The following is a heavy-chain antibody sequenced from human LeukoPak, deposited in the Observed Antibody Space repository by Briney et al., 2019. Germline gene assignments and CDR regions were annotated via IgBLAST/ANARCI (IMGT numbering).Heavy chain of an antibody. Sequence: GGCLRLSCAASGFTFSSYWMSWVRQAPGKGLEWVANIKQDGSEKYYVDSVKGRFTIYRDNAKNSLYLQMNSLRAEDTAVYYCARGSLKFYGSFDYWGQGTLVTVSS. J-gene: IGHJ4*02. D-gene: IGHD3-10*01. CDR2: IKQDGSEK. CDR3: ARGSLKFYGSFDY. CDR1: GFTFSSYW. V-gene: IGHV3-7*01.